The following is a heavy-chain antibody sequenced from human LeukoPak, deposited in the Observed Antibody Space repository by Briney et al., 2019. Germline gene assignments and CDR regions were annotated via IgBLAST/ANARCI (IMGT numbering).Heavy chain of an antibody. V-gene: IGHV4-4*07. Sequence: SETLSLTCTVSGGSVSSYYWSWIRQPAGKGLEWIGRIYTSGSTNYNPSLKSRVTMSVDTSKNQFSLKLSSATAADTAIYYCATGRSIRYFDYWGQGTLLSVSS. D-gene: IGHD3-9*01. J-gene: IGHJ4*02. CDR3: ATGRSIRYFDY. CDR2: IYTSGST. CDR1: GGSVSSYY.